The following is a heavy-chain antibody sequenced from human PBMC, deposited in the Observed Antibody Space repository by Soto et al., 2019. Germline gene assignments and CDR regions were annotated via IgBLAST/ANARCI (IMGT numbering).Heavy chain of an antibody. CDR3: ARDRDGYKYYFDY. Sequence: SETLSLTFTVSGGSISSYYWSWIRQPPGKGLEWIGYIYYSGSTNYNPALKSRVTISVDTSKNQFSLKLSSVTAADTAVYYCARDRDGYKYYFDYWGQGTLVTVSS. V-gene: IGHV4-59*01. D-gene: IGHD5-12*01. CDR1: GGSISSYY. CDR2: IYYSGST. J-gene: IGHJ4*02.